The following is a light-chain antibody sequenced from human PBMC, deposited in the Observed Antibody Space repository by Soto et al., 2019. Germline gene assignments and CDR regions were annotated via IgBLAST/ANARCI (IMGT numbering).Light chain of an antibody. V-gene: IGKV1-5*03. CDR2: QAS. CDR3: HQYNSYPIT. Sequence: DIQMTQSPSTLSASVGDRVTITCRASQSISSWLAWYQQKPGKAPKLLIYQASGLESGVPSRFSGSGTGTEFTLTISSLQPDDFATYYCHQYNSYPITFGQGTRLEIK. CDR1: QSISSW. J-gene: IGKJ5*01.